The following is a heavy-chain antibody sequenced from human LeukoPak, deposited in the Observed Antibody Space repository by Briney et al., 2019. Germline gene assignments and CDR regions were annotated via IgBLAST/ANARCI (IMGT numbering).Heavy chain of an antibody. CDR2: MNPNSGNT. CDR3: ARDASGSYYTAFDI. D-gene: IGHD1-26*01. J-gene: IGHJ3*02. Sequence: ASVKVSCKASGYTFTSYDINWVRQATGQGLEWMGWMNPNSGNTGYAQKFQGRVTMTRNTSISTAYMELSSLRSEDTAVYYCARDASGSYYTAFDIWGQGTMVTVSS. CDR1: GYTFTSYD. V-gene: IGHV1-8*01.